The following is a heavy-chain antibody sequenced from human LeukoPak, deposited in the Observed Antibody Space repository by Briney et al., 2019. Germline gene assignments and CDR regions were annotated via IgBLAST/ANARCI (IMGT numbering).Heavy chain of an antibody. Sequence: GGSLRLSCAASGFTFDDYGMSWVRQAPGKGLEWVSGINWNGGTTGYADSVKGRFTISRDNAKNSLYLQMNSLRAEDTALYHCATAGLTGSPLVDYWGQGTLVTVSS. CDR1: GFTFDDYG. V-gene: IGHV3-20*01. CDR3: ATAGLTGSPLVDY. CDR2: INWNGGTT. J-gene: IGHJ4*02. D-gene: IGHD1-14*01.